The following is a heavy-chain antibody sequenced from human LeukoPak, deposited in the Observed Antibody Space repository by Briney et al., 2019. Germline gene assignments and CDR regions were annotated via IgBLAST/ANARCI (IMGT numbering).Heavy chain of an antibody. CDR2: ISSSSSYI. CDR3: ARALDSSSSRYQAFEE. CDR1: GFTFSSYS. V-gene: IGHV3-21*01. Sequence: SGGSLRLSCAASGFTFSSYSMNWVRQAPGKGLEWVSSISSSSSYIYYADSVKGRFTISRDNAKSSLYLQMNSLRAEDTAVYYCARALDSSSSRYQAFEEWGQGTLVTVSS. D-gene: IGHD2-2*01. J-gene: IGHJ4*02.